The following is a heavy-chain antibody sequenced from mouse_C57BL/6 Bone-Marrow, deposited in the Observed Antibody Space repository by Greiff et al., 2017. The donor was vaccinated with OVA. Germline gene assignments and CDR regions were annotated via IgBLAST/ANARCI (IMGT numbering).Heavy chain of an antibody. CDR1: GYTFTSYW. CDR3: ARRPAYVGYFDV. D-gene: IGHD1-1*01. CDR2: IDPSDSET. J-gene: IGHJ1*03. Sequence: VQLQQPGAELVRPGSSVKLSCKASGYTFTSYWMHWVKQRPIQGLEWIGNIDPSDSETHYNQKFKDKATLTVDKSSSTAYMQLSSLTSEDSAVYYCARRPAYVGYFDVWGTGTTVTVSS. V-gene: IGHV1-52*01.